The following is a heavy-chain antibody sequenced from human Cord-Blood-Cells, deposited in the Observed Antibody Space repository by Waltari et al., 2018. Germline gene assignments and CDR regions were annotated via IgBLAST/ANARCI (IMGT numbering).Heavy chain of an antibody. CDR2: IIPILGIA. V-gene: IGHV1-69*08. CDR3: ARDRCGGDCSSPDWYFDL. CDR1: GGTFSSYT. D-gene: IGHD2-21*01. Sequence: QVQLVQSGAEVKKPGSSVKVSCKASGGTFSSYTISWVRQAPGQGLEWMGRIIPILGIANYEQKFQGRVTITADKSTSTAYMELSSLRSEDTAVYYCARDRCGGDCSSPDWYFDLWGRGTLVTVSS. J-gene: IGHJ2*01.